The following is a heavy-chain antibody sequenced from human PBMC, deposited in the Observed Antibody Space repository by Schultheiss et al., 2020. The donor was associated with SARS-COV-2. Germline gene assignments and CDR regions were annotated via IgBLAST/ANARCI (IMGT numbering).Heavy chain of an antibody. D-gene: IGHD2-2*03. CDR1: GFTFSDYY. CDR2: IWYDGSNK. J-gene: IGHJ4*02. Sequence: GGSLRLSCAASGFTFSDYYMSWVRQAPGKGLEWVAVIWYDGSNKYYADSVKGRFTISRDNSKNTLYLQMNSLRAEDTAVYYCAREDGFSNYFDYWGQGTLVTVSS. V-gene: IGHV3-33*08. CDR3: AREDGFSNYFDY.